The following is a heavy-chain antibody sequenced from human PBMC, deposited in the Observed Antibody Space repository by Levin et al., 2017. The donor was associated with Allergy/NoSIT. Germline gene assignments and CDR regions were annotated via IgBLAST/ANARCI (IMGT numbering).Heavy chain of an antibody. J-gene: IGHJ5*02. V-gene: IGHV4-59*08. CDR2: IYYGWST. D-gene: IGHD6-19*01. CDR1: GGSISRYY. Sequence: PSETLSLTCTVSGGSISRYYWSWIRQPPGKGLEWIGFIYYGWSTNYNPSLKSRVTISADTSKNQFSLKLTSVTAADTAVYYCARSRNMYISGFDPWGQGNLVAVSS. CDR3: ARSRNMYISGFDP.